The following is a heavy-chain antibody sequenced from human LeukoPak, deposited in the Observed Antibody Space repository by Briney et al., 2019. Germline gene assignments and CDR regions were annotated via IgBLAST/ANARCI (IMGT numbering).Heavy chain of an antibody. Sequence: SQTLSLTCTVSGGSISSSTYYWSWIRQSAGKGLEWIGRTYRSGNTNYNPSLKSRVTISVDTSKNQFSLKLTSVTAADTAVYYCARDTSYFDYWGRGTLVTVSS. CDR3: ARDTSYFDY. J-gene: IGHJ4*02. CDR2: TYRSGNT. V-gene: IGHV4-61*02. D-gene: IGHD1-26*01. CDR1: GGSISSSTYY.